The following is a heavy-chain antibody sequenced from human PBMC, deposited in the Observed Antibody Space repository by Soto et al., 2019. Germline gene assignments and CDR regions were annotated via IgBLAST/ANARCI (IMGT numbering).Heavy chain of an antibody. CDR2: ISGSGDST. CDR1: GFTFSTYS. D-gene: IGHD3-10*01. CDR3: ATQTDEHRSDSYPLLDY. Sequence: PGGSLRLSCAASGFTFSTYSMNWVRQAPGKGLEWVSGISGSGDSTYYADSVKGRFTISRDNSKNTLYLQMNSLRADDTAVYYCATQTDEHRSDSYPLLDYWGQGTLVTVSS. V-gene: IGHV3-23*01. J-gene: IGHJ4*02.